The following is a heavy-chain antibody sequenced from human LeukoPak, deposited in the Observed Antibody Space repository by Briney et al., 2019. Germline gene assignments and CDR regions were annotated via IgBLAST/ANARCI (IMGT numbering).Heavy chain of an antibody. V-gene: IGHV1-18*01. CDR2: ISAYNGNT. Sequence: GASVKVSCKASGYTFTSYGISWVRPAPGQGLEWMGWISAYNGNTNYAQKLQGRVTMTTDTSTSTAYMELRSLRSDDTAVYYCARQTYYYDSSGYCYVGKTDIPFDYWGQGTLVTVSS. J-gene: IGHJ4*02. CDR1: GYTFTSYG. CDR3: ARQTYYYDSSGYCYVGKTDIPFDY. D-gene: IGHD3-22*01.